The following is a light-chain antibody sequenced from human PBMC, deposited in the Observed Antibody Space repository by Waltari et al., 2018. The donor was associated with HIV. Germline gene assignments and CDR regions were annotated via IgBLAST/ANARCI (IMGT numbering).Light chain of an antibody. Sequence: RITCGGDNIGIKSVHWYQQKPGQAPVLVIYDDSDRPSGIPERFSGSNSANTATLTISRVEAGDEADYHCQVWDTSRDHVVFGGGTKLTVL. CDR3: QVWDTSRDHVV. CDR2: DDS. V-gene: IGLV3-21*02. CDR1: NIGIKS. J-gene: IGLJ2*01.